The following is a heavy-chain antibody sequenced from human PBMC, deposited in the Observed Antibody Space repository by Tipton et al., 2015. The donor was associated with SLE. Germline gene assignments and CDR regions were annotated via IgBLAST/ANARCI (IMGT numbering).Heavy chain of an antibody. CDR1: GDSMNNYY. CDR3: AVNVVVKVQVDY. J-gene: IGHJ4*02. V-gene: IGHV4-4*07. CDR2: IYKTGIT. Sequence: TLSLTCSVSGDSMNNYYWSWIRQPAGMPLEWIGRIYKTGITNYNPSLKSRVSLSLQTSQNQFSLKVTSVTAADTAVYYCAVNVVVKVQVDYWGPGALVTVSS. D-gene: IGHD2-21*01.